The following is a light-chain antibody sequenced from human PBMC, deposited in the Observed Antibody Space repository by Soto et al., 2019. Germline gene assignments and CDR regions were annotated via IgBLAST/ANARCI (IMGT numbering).Light chain of an antibody. J-gene: IGLJ1*01. CDR3: VSYTASTTYD. CDR1: SSDVGGSNF. Sequence: SVLTQPASVSDSPGQSITISCTGTSSDVGGSNFVSWYQQHPGKPPKLIIYDVANRPSGVSNRFSGSKSGSTASLIISRRQTEDEADYYCVSYTASTTYDFGTGTKVTV. CDR2: DVA. V-gene: IGLV2-14*03.